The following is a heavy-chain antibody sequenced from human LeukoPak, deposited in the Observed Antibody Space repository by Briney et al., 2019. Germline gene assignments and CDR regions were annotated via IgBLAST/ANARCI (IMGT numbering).Heavy chain of an antibody. V-gene: IGHV4-59*11. D-gene: IGHD1-14*01. Sequence: PSETLSLTCTVSGGSISSHYWSWIRQPPGKGLEWIGYIYYRGSTNYNPSLKSRVTIAVDTSKNQFSLKLTSVTAADTAVYYCARRQYHPLYMDVWGKGTTVTVSS. CDR2: IYYRGST. CDR3: ARRQYHPLYMDV. J-gene: IGHJ6*03. CDR1: GGSISSHY.